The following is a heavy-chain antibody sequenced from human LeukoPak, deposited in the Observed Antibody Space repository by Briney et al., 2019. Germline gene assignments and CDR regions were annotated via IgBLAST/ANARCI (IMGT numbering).Heavy chain of an antibody. CDR1: GFTFSSYV. CDR3: AELGVTMIGGV. CDR2: ISYDGSNE. Sequence: GGSLRLSCAASGFTFSSYVMHWVRQAPGKGLEWVAIISYDGSNEYYADSVKGRFTISRDNAKNSLYLQMNSLRAEDTAVYYCAELGVTMIGGVWGKGTTVTISS. V-gene: IGHV3-30*04. J-gene: IGHJ6*04. D-gene: IGHD3-10*02.